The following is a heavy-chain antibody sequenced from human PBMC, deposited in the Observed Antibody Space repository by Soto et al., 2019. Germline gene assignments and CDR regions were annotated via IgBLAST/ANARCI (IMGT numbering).Heavy chain of an antibody. CDR2: IDAGNGNT. Sequence: VHLVQSAAEVKNPGASVKVSCKTSGFPFSNFAMHWVRQAPGQRLEWMGWIDAGNGNTYYSERLQGRVTITRDTSATTVNMELKSLRSEDTAVYYCASNWFGRYDYWGQGTLVTVSS. V-gene: IGHV1-3*01. J-gene: IGHJ4*02. CDR1: GFPFSNFA. D-gene: IGHD3-10*01. CDR3: ASNWFGRYDY.